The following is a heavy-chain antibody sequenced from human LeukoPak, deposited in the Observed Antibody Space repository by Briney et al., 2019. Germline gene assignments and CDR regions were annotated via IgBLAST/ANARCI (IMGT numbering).Heavy chain of an antibody. J-gene: IGHJ6*02. CDR1: GYNFISYY. CDR3: AREDVVLVDAVRYYYYGMDV. V-gene: IGHV1-46*01. D-gene: IGHD2-8*01. CDR2: INPSGGST. Sequence: ASVKVSCKASGYNFISYYMHWVRQAPGQGLEWMGIINPSGGSTSYAQKFQDGVTMTRDTSTSTVYMELSSLKSEDTAVYYCAREDVVLVDAVRYYYYGMDVWGQGTTVTVSS.